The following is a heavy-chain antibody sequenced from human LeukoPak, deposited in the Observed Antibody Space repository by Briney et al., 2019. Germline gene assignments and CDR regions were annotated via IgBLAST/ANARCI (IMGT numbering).Heavy chain of an antibody. CDR2: ILNTGSA. J-gene: IGHJ4*02. CDR3: ARDRTHYYDSSGNFDY. V-gene: IGHV4-59*01. CDR1: GASISSYY. D-gene: IGHD3-22*01. Sequence: SETLSLTCTVSGASISSYYWGWIRQPPGKGLEWIGYILNTGSANYNPSLKSRVTISIDTSKNQFSLKLTSVTAADTAVYYCARDRTHYYDSSGNFDYWGQGTLVTVSS.